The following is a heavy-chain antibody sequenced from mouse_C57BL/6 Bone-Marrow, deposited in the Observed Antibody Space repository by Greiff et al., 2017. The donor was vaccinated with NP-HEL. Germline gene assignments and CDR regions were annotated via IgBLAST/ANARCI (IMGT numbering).Heavy chain of an antibody. J-gene: IGHJ3*01. CDR3: ARERRDYDYLFAY. CDR1: GYTFTSYG. V-gene: IGHV1-81*01. CDR2: INPRSGNT. Sequence: VKLVESGAELARPGASVKLSCKASGYTFTSYGISWVKQSPGQGLEWIGEINPRSGNTYYNEKFKGKATLTADKSSSTAYMELRSLTSEDSAVYICARERRDYDYLFAYWGRGTLITVTA. D-gene: IGHD2-4*01.